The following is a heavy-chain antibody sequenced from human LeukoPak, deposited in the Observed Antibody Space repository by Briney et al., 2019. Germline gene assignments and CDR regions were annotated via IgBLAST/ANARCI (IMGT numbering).Heavy chain of an antibody. V-gene: IGHV4-59*12. J-gene: IGHJ4*02. CDR3: ARGNPWLLNYYFDY. Sequence: SETLSLTCTVSGGSISSYYWSWIRQPPGKGLEWIGYISYDGSTNYNPSLKSRVTMSVDTSKNQFSLKLSSVTAADTTVYYCARGNPWLLNYYFDYWGQGTLVTVSS. CDR2: ISYDGST. D-gene: IGHD3-22*01. CDR1: GGSISSYY.